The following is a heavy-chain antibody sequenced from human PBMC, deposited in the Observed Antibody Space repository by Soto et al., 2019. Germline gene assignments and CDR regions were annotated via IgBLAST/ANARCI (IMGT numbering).Heavy chain of an antibody. J-gene: IGHJ4*02. D-gene: IGHD5-18*01. V-gene: IGHV3-15*01. CDR1: GFTFGNAW. CDR2: IKSKTDGGTA. CDR3: TTDRGHMYDFDY. Sequence: EVQLVESGGGLVKPGGSLRLSCAASGFTFGNAWMNWVRQTPGKGLVWVGRIKSKTDGGTADYAAPVKGRFTISRDDSKNALYLQMNSLKTEDTAVYYCTTDRGHMYDFDYWGQGTLVPVSS.